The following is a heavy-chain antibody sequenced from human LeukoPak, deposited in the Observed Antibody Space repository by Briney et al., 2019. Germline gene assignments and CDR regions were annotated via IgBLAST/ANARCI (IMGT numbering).Heavy chain of an antibody. Sequence: SETLSLTCAVYGGSFSGYYWSWIRQPPGKGLEWIGEINHSGSTNYNPSLKSRATISVDTSKNQFSLKLSSVTAADTAVYYCARVLGGVTMVRGPYPMVDYWGQGTLVTVSS. CDR1: GGSFSGYY. CDR2: INHSGST. V-gene: IGHV4-34*01. J-gene: IGHJ4*02. CDR3: ARVLGGVTMVRGPYPMVDY. D-gene: IGHD3-10*01.